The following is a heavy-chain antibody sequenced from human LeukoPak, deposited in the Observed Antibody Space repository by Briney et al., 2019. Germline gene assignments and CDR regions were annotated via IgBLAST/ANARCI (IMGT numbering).Heavy chain of an antibody. V-gene: IGHV3-21*01. Sequence: GGSLRLSCAASGFTFSSYAMSWVRQAPGKGLEWVSSISSSSSYIYYADSVKGRFTISRDNAKNSLYLQMNSLRAEDTAVYYCARGGQPYYYYYMDVWGKGTTVTVSS. CDR2: ISSSSSYI. CDR1: GFTFSSYA. CDR3: ARGGQPYYYYYMDV. J-gene: IGHJ6*03.